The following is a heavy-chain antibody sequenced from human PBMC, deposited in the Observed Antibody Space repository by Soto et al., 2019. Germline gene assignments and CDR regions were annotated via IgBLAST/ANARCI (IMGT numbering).Heavy chain of an antibody. V-gene: IGHV3-23*01. CDR3: AKVRVGIDVDFDY. Sequence: GGSLRFSCAASGFTFSNSAMTWVRQAPAKGLEWVSTIRDSDSGGSTFYADSVKGRFTISRDDSKNTLYLQMSSLRAEDTAMYYCAKVRVGIDVDFDYWGQGALVTVSS. D-gene: IGHD2-21*01. J-gene: IGHJ4*02. CDR2: IRDSDSGGST. CDR1: GFTFSNSA.